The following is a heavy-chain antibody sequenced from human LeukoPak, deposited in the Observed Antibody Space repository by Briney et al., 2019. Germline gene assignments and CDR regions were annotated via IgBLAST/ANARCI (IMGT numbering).Heavy chain of an antibody. V-gene: IGHV3-23*01. CDR3: AKDRADGIPAYYFDY. D-gene: IGHD2-21*01. CDR2: ISGSGGST. CDR1: TFXXXA. J-gene: IGHJ4*02. Sequence: TFXXXAMSWVRQAPGKGLEWVSAISGSGGSTYYADSVKGRFTISRDNSKNTLYLQMNSLRAEDTAVYYCAKDRADGIPAYYFDYWGQGTLVTVSS.